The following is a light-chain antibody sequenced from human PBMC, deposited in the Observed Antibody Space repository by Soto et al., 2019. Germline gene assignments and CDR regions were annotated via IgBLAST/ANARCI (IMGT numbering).Light chain of an antibody. CDR1: QSVSSIY. Sequence: IVLTQSPGTLSLSPGERATLSCRASQSVSSIYLAWYQQKPGQAPKLLIFGASIRATDIPDRFSGSGSGTDFTLTISRLETEDFAVYYCQQYGSSPGTFGQGTKVDIK. V-gene: IGKV3-20*01. CDR3: QQYGSSPGT. J-gene: IGKJ1*01. CDR2: GAS.